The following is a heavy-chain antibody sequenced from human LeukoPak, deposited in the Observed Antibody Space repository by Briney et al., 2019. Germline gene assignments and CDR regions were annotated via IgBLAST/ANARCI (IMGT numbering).Heavy chain of an antibody. J-gene: IGHJ4*02. Sequence: GGSLRLSCAASGFTFSSYGMHWVRQAPGKGLEWVAVISYDGSNKYYADSVKGRFTISRDNSKNTLYLQMNSLRAEDTAVHYCAKDFYDKSWGQGTLVTVSS. CDR2: ISYDGSNK. V-gene: IGHV3-30*18. D-gene: IGHD2/OR15-2a*01. CDR1: GFTFSSYG. CDR3: AKDFYDKS.